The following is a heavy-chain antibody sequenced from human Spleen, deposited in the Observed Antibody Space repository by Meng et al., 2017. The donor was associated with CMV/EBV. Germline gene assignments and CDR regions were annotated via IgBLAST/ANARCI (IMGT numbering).Heavy chain of an antibody. D-gene: IGHD3-22*01. V-gene: IGHV3-30*02. J-gene: IGHJ4*02. CDR3: AKDLGYYDSSGYGDY. CDR1: GFSFNNYG. CDR2: IQYDGSNK. Sequence: GGPLRLSCAASGFSFNNYGIHWVRQAPGKGLEWVAFIQYDGSNKYYADSVKGRFIISRDSSENTVYLQMNSLRAEDTAIYYCAKDLGYYDSSGYGDYWGQGTLVTVSS.